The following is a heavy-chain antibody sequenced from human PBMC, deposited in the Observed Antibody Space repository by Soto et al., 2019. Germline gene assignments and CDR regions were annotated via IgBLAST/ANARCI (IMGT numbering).Heavy chain of an antibody. J-gene: IGHJ5*02. CDR1: GGSFSGYY. CDR2: INHSGST. CDR3: ARGSTLRYFDWLSLPRTWFDP. Sequence: SETLSLTCAVYGGSFSGYYWSWIRQPPGKGLEWIGEINHSGSTNYNPSLKSRVTISVDTSKNQFSLKLSSVTAADTAVYYCARGSTLRYFDWLSLPRTWFDPWGQGTLVTVSS. V-gene: IGHV4-34*01. D-gene: IGHD3-9*01.